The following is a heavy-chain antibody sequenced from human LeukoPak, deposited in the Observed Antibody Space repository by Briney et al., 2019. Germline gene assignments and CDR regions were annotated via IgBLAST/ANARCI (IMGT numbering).Heavy chain of an antibody. V-gene: IGHV4-4*07. Sequence: SETLSLTCTVSGGSISSYYWSWIRQPAGKGLEWIGRIYTSGSTNYNPSLKSRVTMSVDTSKNQFSLKLSSVTAADTAMYYCARKPSGSHYQHFDYWGQGTLVTVSS. J-gene: IGHJ4*02. D-gene: IGHD1-26*01. CDR1: GGSISSYY. CDR2: IYTSGST. CDR3: ARKPSGSHYQHFDY.